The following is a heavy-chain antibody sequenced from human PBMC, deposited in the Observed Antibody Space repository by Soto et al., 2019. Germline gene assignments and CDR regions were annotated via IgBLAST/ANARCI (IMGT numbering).Heavy chain of an antibody. D-gene: IGHD2-15*01. CDR2: IIPIFGTA. J-gene: IGHJ3*02. CDR3: AKIYCSRGSCYQTEGPGGAFDI. V-gene: IGHV1-69*13. Sequence: VKVSCNASGGTFSSYANSWVRQAPGQGLDWMGGIIPIFGTANYAQKCQGRGTITADESTSTAYMELSSLRSEDTAVYYCAKIYCSRGSCYQTEGPGGAFDIWGQGTMVTVSS. CDR1: GGTFSSYA.